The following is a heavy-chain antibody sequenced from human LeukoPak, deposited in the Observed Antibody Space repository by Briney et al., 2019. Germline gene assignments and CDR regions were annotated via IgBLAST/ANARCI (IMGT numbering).Heavy chain of an antibody. CDR1: GLTFSDYS. CDR2: ITSGGTYI. CDR3: ARDLSGLWQQFDY. Sequence: GGSLRLSCAASGLTFSDYSMAWVRQAPGKGLEWVSSITSGGTYIYYADSVKGRFTISRDNAKNSLYLQMNSLSAEDTAVYYCARDLSGLWQQFDYWGQGTLVTVSS. V-gene: IGHV3-21*01. J-gene: IGHJ4*02. D-gene: IGHD5-24*01.